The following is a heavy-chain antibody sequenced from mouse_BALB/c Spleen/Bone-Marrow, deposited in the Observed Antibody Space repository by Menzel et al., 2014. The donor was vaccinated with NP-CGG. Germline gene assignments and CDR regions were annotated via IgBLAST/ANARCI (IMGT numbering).Heavy chain of an antibody. CDR3: VRQNYDYAWFAY. V-gene: IGHV10-1*02. CDR1: GFTFNTYA. J-gene: IGHJ3*01. CDR2: IRSKSNNYAT. Sequence: EVKLMESGGGLVQPKGSLKLSRAASGFTFNTYAMNWVRQAPGKGLEWVARIRSKSNNYATYYADSVKDRFTISGDDSQSMLYLQMNNLKTEDTAMYYCVRQNYDYAWFAYWGQGTLVTVSA. D-gene: IGHD2-4*01.